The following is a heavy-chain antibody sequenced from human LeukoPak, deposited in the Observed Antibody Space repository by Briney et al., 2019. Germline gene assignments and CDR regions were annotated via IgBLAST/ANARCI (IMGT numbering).Heavy chain of an antibody. V-gene: IGHV3-23*01. D-gene: IGHD6-19*01. CDR3: AKRAWPSSGWYGPSDY. Sequence: GGSLSLSCAASGFTFSSYAMSWVRQAPGKGLEWVSAISGSGGSTYYADSVKGRFTISRDNSKNTLYLQMNSLRAEDTAVYYCAKRAWPSSGWYGPSDYWGQGTLVSVSS. J-gene: IGHJ4*02. CDR2: ISGSGGST. CDR1: GFTFSSYA.